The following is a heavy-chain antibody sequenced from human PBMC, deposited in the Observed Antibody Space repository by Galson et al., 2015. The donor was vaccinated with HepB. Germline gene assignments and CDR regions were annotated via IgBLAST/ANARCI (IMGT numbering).Heavy chain of an antibody. CDR3: ARDRVVTGAYFDY. CDR1: GYTFTGYY. CDR2: INPNSGGT. Sequence: SVKVSCKASGYTFTGYYMHWVRQAPGQGLEWMGWINPNSGGTNYAQKFQGRVTMTRDTSISTAYMELSRLRSDDTAVYYCARDRVVTGAYFDYWGQGTLVTVSS. J-gene: IGHJ4*02. V-gene: IGHV1-2*02. D-gene: IGHD4-23*01.